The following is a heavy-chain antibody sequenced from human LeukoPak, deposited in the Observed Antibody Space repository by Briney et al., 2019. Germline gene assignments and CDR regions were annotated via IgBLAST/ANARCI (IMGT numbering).Heavy chain of an antibody. V-gene: IGHV1-2*02. D-gene: IGHD1-26*01. CDR3: ARDREGVGAVTDY. CDR2: INPNSGGT. Sequence: GASVKVSCKASGYSFTRYYMHWVRQAPGQGLEWMGWINPNSGGTNYAQKFQGRVTMTRDTSISTAYMELSRLRSDDTAVYYCARDREGVGAVTDYWGQGTLVTVSS. CDR1: GYSFTRYY. J-gene: IGHJ4*02.